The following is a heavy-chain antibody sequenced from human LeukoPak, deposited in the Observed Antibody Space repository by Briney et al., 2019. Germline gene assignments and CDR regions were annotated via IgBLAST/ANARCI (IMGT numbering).Heavy chain of an antibody. CDR1: GGTFSIYA. CDR3: AREDTEATRAFDP. D-gene: IGHD2-8*02. Sequence: SVKVSCKASGGTFSIYAISWVRQAPGQGLEWMGGIIPIFGTANYAQKLQGSVTITADESTSTAYMELSSLRSEDTAVYYCAREDTEATRAFDPWGQGTLVTVSS. J-gene: IGHJ5*02. CDR2: IIPIFGTA. V-gene: IGHV1-69*13.